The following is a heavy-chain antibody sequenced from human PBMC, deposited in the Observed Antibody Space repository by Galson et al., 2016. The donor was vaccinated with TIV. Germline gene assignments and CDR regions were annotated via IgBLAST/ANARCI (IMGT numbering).Heavy chain of an antibody. Sequence: PALVKPTQTLTLTCPFSGFSLTTSGVGVGWIRQPPGMALEWLAHIYWDDDERYNPSLKSRLTITKDPSKKQVVLTLTNMDPVDTATYYCAHLPNMFYSGMAVWGQGTTVTVSS. CDR1: GFSLTTSGVG. CDR3: AHLPNMFYSGMAV. V-gene: IGHV2-5*02. CDR2: IYWDDDE. J-gene: IGHJ6*02. D-gene: IGHD3-10*02.